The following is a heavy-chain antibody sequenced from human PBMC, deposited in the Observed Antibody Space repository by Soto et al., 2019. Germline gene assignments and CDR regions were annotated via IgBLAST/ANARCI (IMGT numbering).Heavy chain of an antibody. CDR2: LYYSGST. CDR3: AREGVSSSWYNYYGMDV. D-gene: IGHD6-13*01. CDR1: GGSISSGGYY. V-gene: IGHV4-61*08. Sequence: PSETLSLTCTVSGGSISSGGYYWSWIRQHPGKGLEWIGHLYYSGSTNYNPSLKSRVTISVDTSKNQFSLKLSSVTAADTAVYYCAREGVSSSWYNYYGMDVWGQGTTVTVSS. J-gene: IGHJ6*02.